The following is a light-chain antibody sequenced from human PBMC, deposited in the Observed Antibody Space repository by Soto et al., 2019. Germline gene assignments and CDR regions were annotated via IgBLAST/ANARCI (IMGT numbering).Light chain of an antibody. CDR3: LQYNSYPYT. CDR1: EGISNS. V-gene: IGKV1-17*03. CDR2: TAS. Sequence: DIQMTQSPSAMSASVGDRVTITCRANEGISNSLAWFQQKPGKVPKRLTYTASSLQSGVPSRFSGSGSGTEFTLTISNLQPEEFATYYCLQYNSYPYTFGQGTKLEI. J-gene: IGKJ2*01.